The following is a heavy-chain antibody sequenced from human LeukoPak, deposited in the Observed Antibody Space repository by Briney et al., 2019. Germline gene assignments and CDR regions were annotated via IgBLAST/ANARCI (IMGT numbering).Heavy chain of an antibody. D-gene: IGHD5-18*01. CDR3: AKDKGRGYSYLDY. CDR1: GFTFDDYA. Sequence: PGRSLRLSCAASGFTFDDYAIHWVRQAPGKGLDWVSGITWNSGSIVYADSVKGRFTISRDNAKKSLYLQMNSLRAEDTALYYCAKDKGRGYSYLDYCGQGTLVTVSS. V-gene: IGHV3-9*01. J-gene: IGHJ4*02. CDR2: ITWNSGSI.